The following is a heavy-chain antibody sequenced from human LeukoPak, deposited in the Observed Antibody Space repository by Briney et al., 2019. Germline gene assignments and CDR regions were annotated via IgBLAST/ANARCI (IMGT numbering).Heavy chain of an antibody. Sequence: GGSLRLSCVASGFPFSSYWMTWVRQAPGKGLEWVANIKQDGSKKSYVDSVKGRFTISRDNAKNSLYLQMNSLRAEDTAVYYCARCQKDSGYYDFIIVHHDAFDIWGQGTMVTVSS. CDR3: ARCQKDSGYYDFIIVHHDAFDI. J-gene: IGHJ3*02. CDR1: GFPFSSYW. CDR2: IKQDGSKK. D-gene: IGHD3-22*01. V-gene: IGHV3-7*01.